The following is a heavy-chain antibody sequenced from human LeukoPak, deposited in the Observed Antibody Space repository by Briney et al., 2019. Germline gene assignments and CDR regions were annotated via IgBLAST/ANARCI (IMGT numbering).Heavy chain of an antibody. CDR3: AKDGGLWVSAHWGDS. CDR2: ITTSDGNT. Sequence: GGSLRLSCAASGFTFSSYTMSWVRQAPGKGLEWVSTITTSDGNTYYADSVKGRFTVSRDNSKNTLFLQMNSLRAEDTAVYYCAKDGGLWVSAHWGDSWGRGTLVTVSS. CDR1: GFTFSSYT. D-gene: IGHD7-27*01. J-gene: IGHJ4*02. V-gene: IGHV3-23*01.